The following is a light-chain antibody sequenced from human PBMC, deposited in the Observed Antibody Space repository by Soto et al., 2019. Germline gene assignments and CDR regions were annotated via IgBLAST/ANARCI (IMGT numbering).Light chain of an antibody. CDR3: GTWDSSLSAGV. CDR2: DNN. V-gene: IGLV1-51*01. J-gene: IGLJ2*01. CDR1: SSNIGNNY. Sequence: QSVLTQPPSVSAAPGQKVTISCSGSSSNIGNNYVSWYQQLPGTAPKLLIYDNNKRPSGIPDRFSGSKSGTSATLGITGLQTGDEDAYYCGTWDSSLSAGVFGGGTQLTVL.